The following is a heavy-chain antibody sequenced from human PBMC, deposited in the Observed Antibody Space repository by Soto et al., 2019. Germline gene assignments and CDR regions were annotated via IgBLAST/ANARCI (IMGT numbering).Heavy chain of an antibody. CDR3: ARVGDYCRGGRCYPHEFDP. D-gene: IGHD2-15*01. Sequence: EVQLVESGGGLIQPGKSLRLSCEASGFIVTSDYMSWVRQALGKGLEWVSVIFSGGNTYYADSVKGRFTISRDYSKNTLFLQMNSLRAEDTAVYYCARVGDYCRGGRCYPHEFDPWGQGTLVTVSS. V-gene: IGHV3-53*01. CDR1: GFIVTSDY. CDR2: IFSGGNT. J-gene: IGHJ5*02.